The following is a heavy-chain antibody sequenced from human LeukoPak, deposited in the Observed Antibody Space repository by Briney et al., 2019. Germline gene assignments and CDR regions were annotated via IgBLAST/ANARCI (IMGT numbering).Heavy chain of an antibody. D-gene: IGHD6-13*01. CDR2: ISGSGGST. Sequence: PGGSLRLSCAASGFSFNSYSMNWVRQAPGKGLEWASSISGSGGSTYHADSVKGRFTISRDSSKNTLYLQMNSLRAEDTAIYYCARVIRAAPGKGYFDYWGQGTLVTVSS. V-gene: IGHV3-23*01. J-gene: IGHJ4*02. CDR3: ARVIRAAPGKGYFDY. CDR1: GFSFNSYS.